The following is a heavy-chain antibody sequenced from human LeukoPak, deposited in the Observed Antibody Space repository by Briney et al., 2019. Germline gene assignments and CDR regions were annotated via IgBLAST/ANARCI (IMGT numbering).Heavy chain of an antibody. CDR1: GFTFSSYS. V-gene: IGHV3-21*01. CDR3: ARDTSVVGTLRYFDY. Sequence: GVSLRLSCAASGFTFSSYSMNWVRQAPGKGLEWVSPISSSSSYIYYADSVKGRFTISRDDAKNSLFLQMNSLRAEDTAVYYCARDTSVVGTLRYFDYWGQGALVTVSS. J-gene: IGHJ4*02. D-gene: IGHD6-19*01. CDR2: ISSSSSYI.